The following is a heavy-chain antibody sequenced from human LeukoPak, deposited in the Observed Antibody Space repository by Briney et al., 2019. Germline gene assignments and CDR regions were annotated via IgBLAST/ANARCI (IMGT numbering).Heavy chain of an antibody. CDR3: AKEDFTSRHSGSNYYYYYYMDV. CDR2: ISYDGSNK. D-gene: IGHD3-10*01. J-gene: IGHJ6*03. Sequence: PGGSLRLSCAASGFTFSSYAMHWVRQAPGKGLEWVAVISYDGSNKYYADSVKGRFTISRDNSKNTLYLQMNSLRAEDTAVYYCAKEDFTSRHSGSNYYYYYYMDVWGKGTTVTVSS. V-gene: IGHV3-30*01. CDR1: GFTFSSYA.